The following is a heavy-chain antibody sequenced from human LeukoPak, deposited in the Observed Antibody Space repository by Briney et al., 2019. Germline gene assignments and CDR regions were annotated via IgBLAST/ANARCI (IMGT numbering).Heavy chain of an antibody. CDR2: LSGSGGST. J-gene: IGHJ4*02. V-gene: IGHV3-23*01. CDR1: GFTFSTYG. D-gene: IGHD2-2*01. Sequence: PGGSLRLSCAASGFTFSTYGMNWVRQAPGKGLEWVSGLSGSGGSTYYTDSVQGRFTISRDNTKNTLYLQMNSLRAEDTAVYYCAKGRGYCSSTTCYFPFDYWGQGTLVTVSS. CDR3: AKGRGYCSSTTCYFPFDY.